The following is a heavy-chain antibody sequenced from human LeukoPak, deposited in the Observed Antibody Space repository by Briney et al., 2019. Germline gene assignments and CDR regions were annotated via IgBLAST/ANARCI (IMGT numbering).Heavy chain of an antibody. V-gene: IGHV3-7*01. CDR1: GFSFSTFW. J-gene: IGHJ3*01. CDR3: ARDRTYYDGSAYYDVFDV. CDR2: IRHGGSET. Sequence: GGSLRLSCAASGFSFSTFWISWVRQAPGRGLEWVANIRHGGSETHYVDSVKGRFTISRDNAKNSLFLQLTSLRAEDTAVYYCARDRTYYDGSAYYDVFDVWGQGTMVTVSS. D-gene: IGHD3-22*01.